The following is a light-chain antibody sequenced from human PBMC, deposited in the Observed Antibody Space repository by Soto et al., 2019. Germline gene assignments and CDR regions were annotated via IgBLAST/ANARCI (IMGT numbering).Light chain of an antibody. CDR1: SSNIGAGYD. CDR2: GNS. V-gene: IGLV1-40*01. J-gene: IGLJ1*01. CDR3: QSYDSSLSAPYV. Sequence: QPVRKQPPSVSGAPGQRVTISCTGSSSNIGAGYDVHWYQQLPGTAPKLLIYGNSNRPSGVPDRFSGSKSGTSASLAITGLQAEDEADYYCQSYDSSLSAPYVFGTGTKVTVL.